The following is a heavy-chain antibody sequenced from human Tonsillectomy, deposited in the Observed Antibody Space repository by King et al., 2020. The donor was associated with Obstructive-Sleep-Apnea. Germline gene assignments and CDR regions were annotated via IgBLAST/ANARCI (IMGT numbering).Heavy chain of an antibody. J-gene: IGHJ4*02. V-gene: IGHV4-59*08. CDR1: GGSISSYY. CDR3: ARRRAYCSAGSCYPGILDY. Sequence: VQLQESGPGLVKPSETLSLTCTVSGGSISSYYWSWIRQPPGKGLEWIGYIYYSGSTNYNPSLKSRVTISLDTSLNQFSLKLSSVTAADTAVYYCARRRAYCSAGSCYPGILDYWGQGTLVTVSS. D-gene: IGHD2-15*01. CDR2: IYYSGST.